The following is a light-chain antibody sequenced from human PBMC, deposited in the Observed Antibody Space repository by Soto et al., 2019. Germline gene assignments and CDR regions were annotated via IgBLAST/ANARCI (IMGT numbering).Light chain of an antibody. CDR3: QKYNSASFT. V-gene: IGKV1-27*01. Sequence: DIQMTQSPSSLSASVGDRVTITCRASQGISNYYAWYQQKPGKVPKLLIYAASTLQSGVPSRFSGSGSGTDFTLTISSLQTEDVATYYCQKYNSASFTFGPGTKVDIK. CDR2: AAS. J-gene: IGKJ3*01. CDR1: QGISNY.